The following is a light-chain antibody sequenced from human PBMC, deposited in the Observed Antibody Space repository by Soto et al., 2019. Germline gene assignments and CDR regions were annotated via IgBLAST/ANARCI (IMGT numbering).Light chain of an antibody. CDR3: QQYNSYSGT. CDR2: DAS. J-gene: IGKJ1*01. CDR1: QSISSW. Sequence: DIQMTQSPSTLSASVGDRVTVTCRASQSISSWLAWYQQKPGKAPKLLIYDASSLESGVPSRFSGSGSGTEFTLTIRSLQPDDFATYYCQQYNSYSGTFDQGTKVEIK. V-gene: IGKV1-5*01.